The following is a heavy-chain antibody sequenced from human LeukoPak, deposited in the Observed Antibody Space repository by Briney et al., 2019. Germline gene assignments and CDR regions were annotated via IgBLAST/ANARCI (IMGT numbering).Heavy chain of an antibody. V-gene: IGHV3-49*03. J-gene: IGHJ4*02. D-gene: IGHD2-2*01. CDR1: GFTFGDYA. CDR2: IRSKAYGGTT. CDR3: TREGGGYCSSTSCSPYYFDY. Sequence: GGSLRLSCTASGFTFGDYAMSWFRQAPGKGLEWVGFIRSKAYGGTTEYAASVKGRFTISRDVSKSIAYLQMNSLKTEDTAVYYCTREGGGYCSSTSCSPYYFDYWGQGTLVTVSS.